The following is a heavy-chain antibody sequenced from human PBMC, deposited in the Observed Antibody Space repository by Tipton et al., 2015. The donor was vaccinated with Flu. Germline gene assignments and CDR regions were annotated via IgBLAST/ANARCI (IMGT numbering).Heavy chain of an antibody. Sequence: GLVKPSETLSLICAVSDYSISSGYYWGWIRQPPGKRLEWIGCISHSGRTYYNPSLKSRVTISVDTAKNQFSQRLSSVTAADAAVYYCARSTYHYGSGSSDYWGQGTLVTVSS. J-gene: IGHJ4*02. V-gene: IGHV4-38-2*01. CDR3: ARSTYHYGSGSSDY. CDR1: DYSISSGYY. CDR2: ISHSGRT. D-gene: IGHD3-10*01.